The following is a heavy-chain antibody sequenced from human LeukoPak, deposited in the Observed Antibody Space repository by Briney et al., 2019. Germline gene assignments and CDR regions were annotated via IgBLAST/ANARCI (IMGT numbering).Heavy chain of an antibody. CDR2: ISGSGGST. CDR3: AREYWYSSSWYPYFDY. J-gene: IGHJ4*02. V-gene: IGHV3-23*01. Sequence: PGGSLRLSCAASGFTFSSYAMSWVRQAPGKGLEWVSAISGSGGSTYYADSVKGRFTISRDNSKNTLYLQMNSLRAEDTAVYYCAREYWYSSSWYPYFDYWGQGTLVTVSS. D-gene: IGHD6-13*01. CDR1: GFTFSSYA.